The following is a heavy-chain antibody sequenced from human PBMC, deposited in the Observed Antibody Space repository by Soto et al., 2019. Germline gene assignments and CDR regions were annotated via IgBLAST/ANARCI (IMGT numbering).Heavy chain of an antibody. CDR1: GFTFSSYG. V-gene: IGHV3-30*18. Sequence: QVQLVESGGGVVQPGRSLRLSCAASGFTFSSYGMYWVRQAAGKGLEWVAVISYDGSNKYYADSVKGRFTISRDNSKNTLYLQMNSLRAEDTAVYYCAKNTWGYYDSSGYYYGGGDDYWGQGTLVTVSS. D-gene: IGHD3-22*01. CDR2: ISYDGSNK. CDR3: AKNTWGYYDSSGYYYGGGDDY. J-gene: IGHJ4*02.